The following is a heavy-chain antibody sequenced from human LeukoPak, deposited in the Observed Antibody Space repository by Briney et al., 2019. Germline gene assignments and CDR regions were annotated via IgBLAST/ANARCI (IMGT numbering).Heavy chain of an antibody. CDR2: IYYSGTT. CDR1: GGSISTGDYY. Sequence: PSESLSPTCTVAGGSISTGDYYWSWIRQPPGKGLEWIGYIYYSGTTYYNPSLKGRISFSMQASKTQYSLHLRSVTAADTAEYYCARAPVYGSGSFWGHRTLVTL. D-gene: IGHD3-10*01. CDR3: ARAPVYGSGSF. V-gene: IGHV4-30-4*01. J-gene: IGHJ4*01.